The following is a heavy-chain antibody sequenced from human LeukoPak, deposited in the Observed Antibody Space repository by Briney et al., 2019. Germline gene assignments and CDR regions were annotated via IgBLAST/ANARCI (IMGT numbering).Heavy chain of an antibody. J-gene: IGHJ3*02. D-gene: IGHD2-21*01. CDR3: ATGLYCGGDCYSAFDI. CDR2: FYPEDGET. Sequence: AASVKVSCKVSGYTLTELSMHWVRQAPGKGLEWMGGFYPEDGETIYAQKFQGRVTMTEDTSTDTAYMELSSLRSEDTAVYYCATGLYCGGDCYSAFDIWGRGTMVTVSS. V-gene: IGHV1-24*01. CDR1: GYTLTELS.